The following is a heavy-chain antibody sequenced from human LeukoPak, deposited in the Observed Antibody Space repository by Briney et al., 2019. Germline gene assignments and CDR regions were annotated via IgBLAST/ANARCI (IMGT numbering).Heavy chain of an antibody. V-gene: IGHV3-23*01. CDR1: GFTFSSYA. CDR3: AKDVTIVGATFDY. CDR2: ISGSDGST. D-gene: IGHD1-26*01. J-gene: IGHJ4*02. Sequence: QAGGSLRLSCAASGFTFSSYAMSWVRQAPGKGLEWVSAISGSDGSTYYADSVKGRFTISRGNSKNTLYLQMNSLRAEDTAVYYCAKDVTIVGATFDYWGQGALVTVSS.